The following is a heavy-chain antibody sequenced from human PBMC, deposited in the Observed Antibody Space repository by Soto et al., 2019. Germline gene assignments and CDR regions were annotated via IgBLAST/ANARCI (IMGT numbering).Heavy chain of an antibody. V-gene: IGHV5-10-1*01. J-gene: IGHJ3*02. CDR3: ARSPGLTYYYDSSGYLAAFDI. CDR2: IDPSDSYT. D-gene: IGHD3-22*01. Sequence: PGESLKISCKGSGYSFTSYWISWVRQMPGKGLEWMGRIDPSDSYTNYSPSFQGHVTISADKSISTAYLQWSSLKASDTAMYYCARSPGLTYYYDSSGYLAAFDIWGQGTMVTVSS. CDR1: GYSFTSYW.